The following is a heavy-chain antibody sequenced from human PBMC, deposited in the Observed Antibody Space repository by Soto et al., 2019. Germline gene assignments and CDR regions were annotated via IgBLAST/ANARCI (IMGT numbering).Heavy chain of an antibody. CDR2: IYPGDSDT. Sequence: GESLKISCKGSGYSFTSYWIGWVRQMPGKGLEWMGIIYPGDSDTRYSPSFQGQVTISADKSISTAYLQWSSLKAPDTAMYYCARGSVDTAMVCWFDHWGQGTLVTVSS. CDR1: GYSFTSYW. CDR3: ARGSVDTAMVCWFDH. J-gene: IGHJ5*02. D-gene: IGHD5-18*01. V-gene: IGHV5-51*01.